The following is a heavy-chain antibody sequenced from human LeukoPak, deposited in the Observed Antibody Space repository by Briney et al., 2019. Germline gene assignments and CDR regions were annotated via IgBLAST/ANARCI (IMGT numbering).Heavy chain of an antibody. J-gene: IGHJ4*02. CDR3: VRGVGGEYFYFDR. CDR2: IYHSGAA. V-gene: IGHV4-30-4*07. CDR1: GDSISSDGHS. Sequence: SETLSLTCGVPGDSISSDGHSWSWIRQPPGKGLEWVGYIYHSGAAYHNPSLKSRLALSVDTSNNQFSLRLRSVTAADTAVYYCVRGVGGEYFYFDRWGQGALVTVSA. D-gene: IGHD1-26*01.